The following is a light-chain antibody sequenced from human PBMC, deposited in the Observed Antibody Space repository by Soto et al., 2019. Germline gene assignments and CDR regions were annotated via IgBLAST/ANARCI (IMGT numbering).Light chain of an antibody. V-gene: IGKV1-9*01. Sequence: DIQLTQSPSFLSASVGDRVTITCRASQDISSHLAWYQQKPGKAPKLLFYAASTLQSGVPSGFCGSGSGTECTLTITSLQPEDFATYYCQQVKTYPLTFGGGTKVEIK. CDR2: AAS. CDR3: QQVKTYPLT. CDR1: QDISSH. J-gene: IGKJ4*01.